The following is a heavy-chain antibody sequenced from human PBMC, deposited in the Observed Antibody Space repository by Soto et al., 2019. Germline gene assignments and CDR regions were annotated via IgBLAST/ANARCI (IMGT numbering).Heavy chain of an antibody. CDR3: TRLGNGEGAFDI. CDR2: IRSKANSYAT. Sequence: EVQLVESGGGLVQPGGSLKLSCAASGFTFSGSAMHWVRQASGKGLEWVGRIRSKANSYATAYAASVKGRFTISRDDSKNTAYLQMNSLKTEDTAVYYCTRLGNGEGAFDIWGQGTMVTVSS. J-gene: IGHJ3*02. D-gene: IGHD4-17*01. V-gene: IGHV3-73*01. CDR1: GFTFSGSA.